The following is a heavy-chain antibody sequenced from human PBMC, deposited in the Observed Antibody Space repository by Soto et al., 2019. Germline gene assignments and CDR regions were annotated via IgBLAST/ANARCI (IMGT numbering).Heavy chain of an antibody. CDR3: ARGRGSIAVAGMTF. Sequence: EVQLVESGGGLVQPGGSLRLSCAASGFTFSSYSMNWVRQAPGKGLEWVSYISSSSSTIYYADSVKGRFTISRDNAKNSLYLQMNSLRAEDTAVYYCARGRGSIAVAGMTFWGQGTLVTVSS. CDR2: ISSSSSTI. D-gene: IGHD6-19*01. CDR1: GFTFSSYS. V-gene: IGHV3-48*01. J-gene: IGHJ4*02.